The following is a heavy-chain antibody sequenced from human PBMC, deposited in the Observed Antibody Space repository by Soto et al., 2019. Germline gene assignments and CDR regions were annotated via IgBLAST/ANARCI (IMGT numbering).Heavy chain of an antibody. D-gene: IGHD4-17*01. J-gene: IGHJ6*02. Sequence: EVQLVESGGGLVQPGGSLRLSCAASGFTFSSYWMHWVRQAPGKGLVWVSRINSDGSSTSYADSVKGRFTISRDNAKNTLYLQMNSLRAEDTAVYYCARDPTTVVTPYYYYYGMDVWGQGTTVTVSS. V-gene: IGHV3-74*01. CDR1: GFTFSSYW. CDR2: INSDGSST. CDR3: ARDPTTVVTPYYYYYGMDV.